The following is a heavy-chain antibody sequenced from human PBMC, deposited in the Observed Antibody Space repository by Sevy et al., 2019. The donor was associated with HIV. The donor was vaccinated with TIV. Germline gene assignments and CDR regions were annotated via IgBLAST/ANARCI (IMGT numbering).Heavy chain of an antibody. CDR1: GFTFSSYG. J-gene: IGHJ6*02. V-gene: IGHV3-33*01. CDR2: IWYDGGNK. CDR3: ARDLAARDQYYYYGMDV. Sequence: GGSLRLSCAASGFTFSSYGMHWVRQAPGKGLEWVAVIWYDGGNKYYADSVKGRFTISRDNSKNTLYLQMNSLRAEDTAVYYCARDLAARDQYYYYGMDVWGQGTTVTVSS. D-gene: IGHD6-6*01.